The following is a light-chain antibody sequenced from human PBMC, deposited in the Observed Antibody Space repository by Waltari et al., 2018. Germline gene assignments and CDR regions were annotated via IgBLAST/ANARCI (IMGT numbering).Light chain of an antibody. CDR3: HVWDTRTDHVV. CDR1: DIGTRS. J-gene: IGLJ2*01. CDR2: DDS. V-gene: IGLV3-21*03. Sequence: SYVLTQPPSVSVAPGKTARIPCGGNDIGTRSVHWYQQKPGQAPVLVVLDDSARPPGIPERFSGSNSANTATLTISRVEAGDEADYYCHVWDTRTDHVVFGGGTK.